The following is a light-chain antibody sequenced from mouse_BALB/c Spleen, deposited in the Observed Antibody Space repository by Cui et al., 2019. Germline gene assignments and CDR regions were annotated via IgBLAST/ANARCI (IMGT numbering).Light chain of an antibody. V-gene: IGKV14-100*01. Sequence: DILMIQSPSSMSVSLADTVSITCHASQGISSNIGWLQQKPGKSFKGLIYHGTNLEDGVPSRFSGSGSGADYSLTISSLESEDFADYYCVQYAQFPPTFGGGTKLEIK. CDR1: QGISSN. CDR3: VQYAQFPPT. J-gene: IGKJ1*01. CDR2: HGT.